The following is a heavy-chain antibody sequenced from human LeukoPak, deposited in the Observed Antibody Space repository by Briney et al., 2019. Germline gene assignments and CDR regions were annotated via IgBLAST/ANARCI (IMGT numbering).Heavy chain of an antibody. CDR1: GGSISSYY. J-gene: IGHJ6*02. D-gene: IGHD6-6*01. Sequence: SETLSLTCTVSGGSISSYYWSWIRQPPGKGLEWIGYIYYSGSTNYNPSLKSRVTISVDTSKNQFSLKLSSVTAADTAVYYCASVYSSSYYGMDVWGQGTTATVSS. CDR2: IYYSGST. V-gene: IGHV4-59*01. CDR3: ASVYSSSYYGMDV.